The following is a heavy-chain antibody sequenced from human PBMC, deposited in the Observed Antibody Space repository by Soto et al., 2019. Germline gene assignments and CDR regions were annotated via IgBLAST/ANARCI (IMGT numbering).Heavy chain of an antibody. V-gene: IGHV3-23*01. J-gene: IGHJ6*02. CDR1: GFTFSSYA. CDR3: AKDQAYGSGYGMDV. D-gene: IGHD3-10*01. Sequence: EVQLLESGGGLVQPGGSLRLSCAASGFTFSSYAMSWVRQAPGKGLEWVSAISGSGGSTYYADSVKGRFAISRDNSKNTLYLQMNSLRAEDTAVYYCAKDQAYGSGYGMDVWGQGTTVTVSS. CDR2: ISGSGGST.